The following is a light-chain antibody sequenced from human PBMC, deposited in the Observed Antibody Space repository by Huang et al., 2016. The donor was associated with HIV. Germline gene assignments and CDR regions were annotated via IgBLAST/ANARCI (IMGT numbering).Light chain of an antibody. CDR2: KIS. Sequence: DVGMTQSPLSLPVTLGQPASISCRSSQSLVHSEGNTYLNWFHQRPGQSPRRLIYKISRRDSGVPDRFSGSGSGTDFTLKISRVEAEDVGVYYCMQGTHWPPTFGQGTKVEIK. J-gene: IGKJ1*01. V-gene: IGKV2-30*02. CDR3: MQGTHWPPT. CDR1: QSLVHSEGNTY.